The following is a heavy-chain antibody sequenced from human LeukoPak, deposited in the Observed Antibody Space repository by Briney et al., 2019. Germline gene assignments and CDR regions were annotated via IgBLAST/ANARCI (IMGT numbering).Heavy chain of an antibody. Sequence: PGGSLRLSCAASGFTFINAWMAWVRQAPGKGLEWVSGISGSGVITYYADSVKGRFTISRDNSKNTLDLQMNSLRAEDTAVYYCAKDDAWVRYQDWGQGTLVTVSS. CDR2: ISGSGVIT. D-gene: IGHD5-12*01. V-gene: IGHV3-23*01. J-gene: IGHJ4*02. CDR3: AKDDAWVRYQD. CDR1: GFTFINAW.